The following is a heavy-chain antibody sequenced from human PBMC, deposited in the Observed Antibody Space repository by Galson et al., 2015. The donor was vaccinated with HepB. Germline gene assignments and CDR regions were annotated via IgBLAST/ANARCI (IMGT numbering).Heavy chain of an antibody. D-gene: IGHD1-1*01. CDR3: AKPPRNGAGSFDY. J-gene: IGHJ4*02. CDR2: ISYDGNNK. CDR1: GFIYSIYG. V-gene: IGHV3-30*18. Sequence: PQRLPCAASGFIYSIYGMHWARQAPGEGLEWVAVISYDGNNKYYADSVKPRFTIYRHNHKHTLYLQMNSLRAEDTAVYYCAKPPRNGAGSFDYWGQGALVTVSS.